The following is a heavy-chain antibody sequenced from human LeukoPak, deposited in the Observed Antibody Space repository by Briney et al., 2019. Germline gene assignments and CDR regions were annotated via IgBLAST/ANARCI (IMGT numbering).Heavy chain of an antibody. J-gene: IGHJ3*02. Sequence: GGSLRLSCAVSGFTLSSYWMHWVRQLPGKGLVWVSRINSDGSGISYAGSVKGRFTISRDSAKNTLYLQMNSLRAEDTAVYYCARGNAHAFDIWGQGTMVTVSS. CDR3: ARGNAHAFDI. CDR1: GFTLSSYW. CDR2: INSDGSGI. V-gene: IGHV3-74*01.